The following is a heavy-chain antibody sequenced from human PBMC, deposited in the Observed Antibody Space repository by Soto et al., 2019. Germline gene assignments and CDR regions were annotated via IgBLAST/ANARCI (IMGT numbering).Heavy chain of an antibody. D-gene: IGHD3-3*01. V-gene: IGHV4-34*01. CDR1: GGSFSGYY. CDR3: ARGLGFWSGYYTVYFDY. Sequence: SETLSLTCAVYGGSFSGYYWSWIRQPPGKGLEWIGEINHSGSTNYNPSLKSRVTISVDTSKNQFSLKLSSVTAADTAVYYCARGLGFWSGYYTVYFDYWGQGTLVTVSS. J-gene: IGHJ4*02. CDR2: INHSGST.